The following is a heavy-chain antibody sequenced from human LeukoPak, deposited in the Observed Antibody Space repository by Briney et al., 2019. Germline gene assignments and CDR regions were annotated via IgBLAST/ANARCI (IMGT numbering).Heavy chain of an antibody. CDR3: ARWFSSGYYYSDY. CDR2: IYPGDSHT. Sequence: GESLKISCKGSGYSFTNYWIGWVRQMPGKGLEWMGIIYPGDSHTRYSPSFQGQVTISADKSISTAYLQWSSLKASDTAMYYCARWFSSGYYYSDYWGQGTLVTVSS. CDR1: GYSFTNYW. J-gene: IGHJ4*02. D-gene: IGHD3-22*01. V-gene: IGHV5-51*01.